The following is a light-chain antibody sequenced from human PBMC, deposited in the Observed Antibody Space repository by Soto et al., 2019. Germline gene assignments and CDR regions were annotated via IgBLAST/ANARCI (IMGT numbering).Light chain of an antibody. Sequence: EIVMTQSPATLSVSPGERATPSGRAIKIITANLTWYQQKPGQAPRLLIYDASTRATGIPARFSGSGSGTEFTLTISSLQSEDFAVYYCQQYNNWPLTFGGGTKVEIK. CDR1: KIITAN. CDR2: DAS. J-gene: IGKJ4*01. V-gene: IGKV3-15*01. CDR3: QQYNNWPLT.